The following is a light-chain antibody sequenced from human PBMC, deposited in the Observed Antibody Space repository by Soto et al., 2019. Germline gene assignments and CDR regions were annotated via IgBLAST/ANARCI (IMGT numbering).Light chain of an antibody. CDR3: QQYYSTPLT. CDR2: WAS. J-gene: IGKJ4*01. Sequence: DFVMTQSPDSLAVSLGERATINCRSSQSVLYSSDNKNYFAWYQQKPGQPPKLIIYWASTRESGVPDRFSGSGSGTDFTLTISSLQAEDVAVYYCQQYYSTPLTFGGGTKLDIK. V-gene: IGKV4-1*01. CDR1: QSVLYSSDNKNY.